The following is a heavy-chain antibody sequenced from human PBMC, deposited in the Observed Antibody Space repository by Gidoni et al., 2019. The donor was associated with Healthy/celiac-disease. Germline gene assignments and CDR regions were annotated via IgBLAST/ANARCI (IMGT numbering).Heavy chain of an antibody. D-gene: IGHD5-18*01. CDR3: AHVDTASGVFDY. V-gene: IGHV2-5*02. Sequence: QITLKESGPTLVKPTQTLTLTCTFSGFSLSTSRLCGGWTRQHPGKALEWLAVIYWVDDKRFSPSLKSRLTIRKNTSKNQVVLTITNMDPVDTATYYCAHVDTASGVFDYWGQGTLVTVSS. CDR1: GFSLSTSRLC. J-gene: IGHJ4*02. CDR2: IYWVDDK.